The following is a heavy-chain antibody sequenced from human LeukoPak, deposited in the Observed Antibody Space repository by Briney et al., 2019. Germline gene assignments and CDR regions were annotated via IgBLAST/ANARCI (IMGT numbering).Heavy chain of an antibody. V-gene: IGHV4-61*01. J-gene: IGHJ5*02. D-gene: IGHD6-19*01. CDR3: ARSYGYSSGWYWFDP. CDR1: GGSISSSSYY. Sequence: SETLSLTCTVSGGSISSSSYYWSWIRQPPGKGLEWIGYIYYSGSTNYNPSLKSRVTISVDTSKNQFSLKLSSVTAADTAVYYCARSYGYSSGWYWFDPWGQGTLVTVSS. CDR2: IYYSGST.